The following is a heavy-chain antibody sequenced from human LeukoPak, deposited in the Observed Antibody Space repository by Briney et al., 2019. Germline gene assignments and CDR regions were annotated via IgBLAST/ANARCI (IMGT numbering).Heavy chain of an antibody. CDR1: GYSFTGYY. V-gene: IGHV1-2*02. Sequence: ASVKVSCKASGYSFTGYYIHWVRPAPGQGLECMGWINPNSGDTYSTQKFQGRVTMTRDTSITTAYMELSGLTSDDTAMYYCASDVLEPARYDAFDVWGQGTMVIVSS. CDR2: INPNSGDT. CDR3: ASDVLEPARYDAFDV. J-gene: IGHJ3*01. D-gene: IGHD2-2*01.